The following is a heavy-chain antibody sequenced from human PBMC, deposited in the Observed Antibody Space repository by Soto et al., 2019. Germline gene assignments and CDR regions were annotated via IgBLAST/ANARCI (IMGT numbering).Heavy chain of an antibody. Sequence: SLRLSCAASGFTFSSYGMHWVRQAPGKGLEWVAVISYDGSNKYYADSVKGRFTISRDNSKNTLYLQMNSLRAEDTAVYYCASYDSSGYGAFDIWGQGTMVTVSS. J-gene: IGHJ3*02. V-gene: IGHV3-30*03. CDR1: GFTFSSYG. D-gene: IGHD3-22*01. CDR2: ISYDGSNK. CDR3: ASYDSSGYGAFDI.